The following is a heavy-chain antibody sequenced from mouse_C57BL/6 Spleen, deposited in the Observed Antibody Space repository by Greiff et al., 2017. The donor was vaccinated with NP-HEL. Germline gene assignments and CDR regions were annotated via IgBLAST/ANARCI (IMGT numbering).Heavy chain of an antibody. D-gene: IGHD1-1*01. J-gene: IGHJ4*01. CDR1: GYTFTTYP. Sequence: QVQLKESGAELVKPGASVKMSCKASGYTFTTYPIEWMKQNHGKSLEWIGNFHPYNDDTKYNEKFKGKATLTVEKSSSTVYLELSRLTSDDSAVYYCARGYYGSSYAMDYWGQGTSVTVSS. CDR2: FHPYNDDT. CDR3: ARGYYGSSYAMDY. V-gene: IGHV1-47*01.